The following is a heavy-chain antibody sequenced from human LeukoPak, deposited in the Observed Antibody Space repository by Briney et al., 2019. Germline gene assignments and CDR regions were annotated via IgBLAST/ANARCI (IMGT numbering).Heavy chain of an antibody. CDR2: TYYRSKWYN. CDR1: GDSVSSNSAA. D-gene: IGHD6-6*01. V-gene: IGHV6-1*01. Sequence: SQTLSLTCAISGDSVSSNSAAWNWIRQSPSRGLEWLGRTYYRSKWYNDYAVSVKSRITINPDTSKNQFSLQLNSVTPEDTAVYYCARESLYSSSSLYFRHAFDIWGQGTMVTVSS. CDR3: ARESLYSSSSLYFRHAFDI. J-gene: IGHJ3*02.